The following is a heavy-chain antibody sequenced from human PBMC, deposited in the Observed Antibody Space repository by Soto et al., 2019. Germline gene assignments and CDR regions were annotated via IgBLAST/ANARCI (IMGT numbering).Heavy chain of an antibody. D-gene: IGHD3-22*01. V-gene: IGHV3-30-3*01. J-gene: IGHJ4*02. CDR3: AKDQGIVVVITTLDY. CDR1: GFTFSDYA. CDR2: ISYDGSKE. Sequence: QVQLVESXXXVXXXXXXLRLSCAASGFTFSDYAVHWVRQAPGKGLQWVAVISYDGSKEYYADSVKGRFTISRDNSNKTLYLQMNSLRAEDTAIYYCAKDQGIVVVITTLDYWGQGTQVTASS.